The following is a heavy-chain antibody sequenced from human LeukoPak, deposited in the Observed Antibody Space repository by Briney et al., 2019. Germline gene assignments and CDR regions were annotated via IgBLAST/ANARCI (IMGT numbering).Heavy chain of an antibody. CDR1: GYNFTSYW. D-gene: IGHD3-22*01. CDR3: ARPLYDSSGPPGTYYYYMDV. V-gene: IGHV5-51*01. Sequence: GESLKISCKGSGYNFTSYWIGWVRQMPGKGLEWMGIIYPGDSDTRYSPSFQGQVTISADKSISTAYLQWSSLKASDTAMYYCARPLYDSSGPPGTYYYYMDVWGKGTTVTVSS. CDR2: IYPGDSDT. J-gene: IGHJ6*03.